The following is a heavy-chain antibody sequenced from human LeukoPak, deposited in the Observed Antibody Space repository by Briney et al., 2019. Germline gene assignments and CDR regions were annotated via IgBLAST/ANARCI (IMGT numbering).Heavy chain of an antibody. CDR2: ISYDGSNK. J-gene: IGHJ1*01. V-gene: IGHV3-30-3*01. Sequence: GGSLRLSCAASGFTFRSYWMSWVRQAPGKGLEWVAVISYDGSNKYYADSVKGRFTISRDNSKNTLYLQMNSLRAEDTAVYYCARGYYYDSSGYSPRYFQHWGQGTLVTVSS. CDR1: GFTFRSYW. D-gene: IGHD3-22*01. CDR3: ARGYYYDSSGYSPRYFQH.